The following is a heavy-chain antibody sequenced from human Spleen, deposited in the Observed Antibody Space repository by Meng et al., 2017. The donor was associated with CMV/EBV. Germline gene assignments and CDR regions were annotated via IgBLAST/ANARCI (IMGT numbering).Heavy chain of an antibody. CDR1: GFTLSSYE. D-gene: IGHD3-16*02. J-gene: IGHJ4*02. Sequence: GGSLRLSCAPSGFTLSSYEMNWVRQAPGKGREWVSYISSSVSTIYYADSVKGRFTIARDNSNNTLYLQMNSLRAEDSAGSYCARGDHYVGGSYRMAYWGQGTLVTVSS. V-gene: IGHV3-48*03. CDR2: ISSSVSTI. CDR3: ARGDHYVGGSYRMAY.